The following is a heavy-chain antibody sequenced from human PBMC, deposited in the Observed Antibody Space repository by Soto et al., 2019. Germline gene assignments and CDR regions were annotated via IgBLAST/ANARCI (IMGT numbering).Heavy chain of an antibody. CDR2: MFYSGNT. CDR3: VSPEGYYDSSGYTLDY. J-gene: IGHJ4*02. V-gene: IGHV4-39*01. Sequence: SETLSLTCTVSGDSISSITYYWGWIRQPPGKGLEWIGSMFYSGNTYYNPSLKSRVTMSIDTSKNQFSLKLNSVTAADTAVYYCVSPEGYYDSSGYTLDYWGQGTLVTVSS. CDR1: GDSISSITYY. D-gene: IGHD3-22*01.